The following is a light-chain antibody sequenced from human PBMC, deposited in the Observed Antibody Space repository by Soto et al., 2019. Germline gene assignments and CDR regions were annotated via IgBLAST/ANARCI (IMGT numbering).Light chain of an antibody. V-gene: IGKV1-5*03. CDR3: QHYNSYSEA. CDR1: QTISSW. Sequence: DIQMSQSPSTMSVSVGDRVTFPCLASQTISSWLAWYQQKPGKAPKLLIYKASTLKSGVPSRFSGSGSGTEFTLTISSLQPDDFATYYCQHYNSYSEAFGQGTKVDIK. J-gene: IGKJ1*01. CDR2: KAS.